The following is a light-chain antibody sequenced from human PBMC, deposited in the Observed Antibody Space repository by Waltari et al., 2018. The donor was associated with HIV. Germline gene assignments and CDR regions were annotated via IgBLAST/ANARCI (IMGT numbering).Light chain of an antibody. V-gene: IGKV3-20*01. CDR1: QSVSSSY. J-gene: IGKJ4*01. CDR3: QQYGSSLVT. Sequence: DIVLTQSPGTLSLSPGERATLSCRASQSVSSSYLAWYQQKPGQAPRLLIYGASSRATGIPDRFSGSGSGTDFTLTISRLEPEDFAVYYCQQYGSSLVTFGGGTKVEIK. CDR2: GAS.